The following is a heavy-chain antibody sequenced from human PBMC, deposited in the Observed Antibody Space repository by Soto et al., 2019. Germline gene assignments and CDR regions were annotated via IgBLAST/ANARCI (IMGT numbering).Heavy chain of an antibody. CDR3: ARDYGYGVSYYYYGMDV. J-gene: IGHJ6*02. CDR1: GGSISSGGYY. Sequence: SETLSFTCTVSGGSISSGGYYWSWIRQHPGKGLEWIGYIYYSGSTYYNPSLKSRVTISVDTSKNQFSLKLSSVTAADTAVYYYARDYGYGVSYYYYGMDVWGQGTTVTVSS. D-gene: IGHD5-12*01. V-gene: IGHV4-31*03. CDR2: IYYSGST.